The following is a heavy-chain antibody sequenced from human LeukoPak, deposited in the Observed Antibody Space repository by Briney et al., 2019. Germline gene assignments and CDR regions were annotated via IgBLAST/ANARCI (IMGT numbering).Heavy chain of an antibody. CDR2: ISWNSGSI. CDR1: GFTFDDYA. D-gene: IGHD2-2*01. V-gene: IGHV3-9*01. J-gene: IGHJ4*02. CDR3: AKSSGGYCSSTSCYVGGSFDY. Sequence: PGRSLRLSCAASGFTFDDYAMHWVRQAPGKGLEWVSGISWNSGSIGYADSVKGRFTISRDNAKNSLYLQMNSLRAEDTALYYCAKSSGGYCSSTSCYVGGSFDYWGQGTLATVSS.